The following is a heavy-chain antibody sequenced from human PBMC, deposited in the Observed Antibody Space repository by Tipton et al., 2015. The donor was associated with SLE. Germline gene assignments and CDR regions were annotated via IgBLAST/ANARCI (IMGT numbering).Heavy chain of an antibody. CDR3: ARDRGWSEDNWFDP. Sequence: TLSLTCAVSGGSISSGGYSWSWIRQPPGKGLEWIGYIYHSGSTYYNPSLKSRVTISVDRSKNQFSLNLSSVTAADTAVYYCARDRGWSEDNWFDPWGQGTLVTVSS. J-gene: IGHJ5*02. CDR2: IYHSGST. V-gene: IGHV4-30-2*01. D-gene: IGHD6-19*01. CDR1: GGSISSGGYS.